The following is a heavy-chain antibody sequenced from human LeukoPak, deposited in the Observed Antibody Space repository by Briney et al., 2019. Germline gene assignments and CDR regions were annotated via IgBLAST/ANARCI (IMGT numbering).Heavy chain of an antibody. V-gene: IGHV1-8*02. CDR1: GYSFTNYD. Sequence: AAVKVACRSSGYSFTNYDFNWVRQATGQGLEWMGRMNPNTANTDYAQKFQGRVTMTSDTSISTAYMELAGLRPEDTAVYYCARGPYGSGLNVNWGQGTLVIVTS. J-gene: IGHJ4*02. CDR2: MNPNTANT. D-gene: IGHD6-19*01. CDR3: ARGPYGSGLNVN.